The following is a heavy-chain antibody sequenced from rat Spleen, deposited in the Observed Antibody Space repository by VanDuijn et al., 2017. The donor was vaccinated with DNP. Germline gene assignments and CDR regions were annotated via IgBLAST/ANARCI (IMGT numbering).Heavy chain of an antibody. CDR2: LGYAATNT. J-gene: IGHJ2*01. Sequence: EVQLVESGGGLVQPGNSLKLSCAASGFTFSNYDMAWVRRAPKKGLEWVATLGYAATNTYYRDSVKGRFPISRDHARNTLFPQVDSLKSEDTATYYCARHAYPGHSYFDYWGQGVMVTVSS. CDR3: ARHAYPGHSYFDY. CDR1: GFTFSNYD. V-gene: IGHV5-7*01. D-gene: IGHD1-4*01.